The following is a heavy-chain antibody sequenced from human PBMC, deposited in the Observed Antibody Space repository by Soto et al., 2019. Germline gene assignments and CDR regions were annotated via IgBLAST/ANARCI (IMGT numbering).Heavy chain of an antibody. CDR1: GYTFSNYG. CDR3: ARDSRQWLVNPNERKYDY. D-gene: IGHD6-19*01. V-gene: IGHV1-18*01. Sequence: ASVKVSCKASGYTFSNYGLSWVRQAPGQGLEWMGWISDYNGNTHYAQKLQGRVTMTTDTSTSTAYMELRSLRSDDTAVYYCARDSRQWLVNPNERKYDYWGQGTLVTVSS. J-gene: IGHJ4*02. CDR2: ISDYNGNT.